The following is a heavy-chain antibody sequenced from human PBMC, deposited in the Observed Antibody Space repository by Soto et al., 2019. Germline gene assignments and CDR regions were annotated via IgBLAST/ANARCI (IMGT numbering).Heavy chain of an antibody. D-gene: IGHD3-22*01. J-gene: IGHJ4*02. CDR2: ISYDGSNK. CDR3: ARDTSSGRGLDY. CDR1: GFTFSSYA. V-gene: IGHV3-30-3*01. Sequence: QVQLVESGGGVVQPGRSLRLSCAASGFTFSSYAMHWVRQAPGKGLECVAVISYDGSNKYYADSVKGRFTISRDNSKNTLYLQMNSLRAEDTAVYYCARDTSSGRGLDYWGQGTLVTVSS.